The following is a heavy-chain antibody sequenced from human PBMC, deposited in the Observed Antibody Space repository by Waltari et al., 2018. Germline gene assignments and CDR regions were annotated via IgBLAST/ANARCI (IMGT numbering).Heavy chain of an antibody. CDR1: GGTFSSYA. Sequence: QVQLVQSGAEVKKPGSSVKVSCKASGGTFSSYAISWVRQAPGQGLEWMGGIIPIFGTANYAQKFQCRVTITADESTSTAYMELSSLRAEDTAVYYCARGLKYSSGWPSYYFDYWGQGTLVIVSS. CDR3: ARGLKYSSGWPSYYFDY. CDR2: IIPIFGTA. D-gene: IGHD6-19*01. V-gene: IGHV1-69*13. J-gene: IGHJ4*02.